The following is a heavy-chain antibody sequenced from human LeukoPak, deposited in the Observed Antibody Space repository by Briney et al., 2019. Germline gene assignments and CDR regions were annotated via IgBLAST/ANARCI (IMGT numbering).Heavy chain of an antibody. J-gene: IGHJ3*02. Sequence: GGSLRLSCAASGFTFSSYGMHWVRQAPGRGLEWVAFIRYDGSNKYYADSVKGRFTISRDNAKNSLYLQMNSLRAEDTAVYYCARDWYDNSDAFDIWGQGTMVTVSS. CDR3: ARDWYDNSDAFDI. CDR1: GFTFSSYG. CDR2: IRYDGSNK. D-gene: IGHD3-9*01. V-gene: IGHV3-30*02.